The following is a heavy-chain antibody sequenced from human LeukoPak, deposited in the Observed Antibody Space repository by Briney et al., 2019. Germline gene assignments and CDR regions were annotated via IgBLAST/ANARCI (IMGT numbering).Heavy chain of an antibody. J-gene: IGHJ3*02. CDR3: ARPIRKYSGYGRNAFDI. V-gene: IGHV3-21*01. Sequence: GGSLRLSCAASGFTFSSYSINWVRQAPGKGLEWVSSISSSSSYIYYADSVKGRFTISRDNAKNSLYLQMNSLRAEDTAVYYCARPIRKYSGYGRNAFDIWGQGTMVTVSS. D-gene: IGHD5-12*01. CDR2: ISSSSSYI. CDR1: GFTFSSYS.